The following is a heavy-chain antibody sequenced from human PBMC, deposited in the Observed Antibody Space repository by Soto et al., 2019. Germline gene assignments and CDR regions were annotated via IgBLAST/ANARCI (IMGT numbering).Heavy chain of an antibody. Sequence: ASVKVSCKASGYTFTSYYMHWVRQAPGQGLEWMGTINPSAGSTSYAQKFQGRVTMTRDTSTSTVYMDLSSLRSEDTAVYYCASSDTPMVWTFDYWGQGTLVTVSS. CDR1: GYTFTSYY. D-gene: IGHD5-18*01. CDR2: INPSAGST. J-gene: IGHJ4*02. V-gene: IGHV1-46*03. CDR3: ASSDTPMVWTFDY.